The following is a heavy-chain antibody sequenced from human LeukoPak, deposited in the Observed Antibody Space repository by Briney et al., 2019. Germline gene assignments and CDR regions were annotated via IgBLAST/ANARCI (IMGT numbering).Heavy chain of an antibody. J-gene: IGHJ4*02. V-gene: IGHV4-30-4*01. CDR3: ARAQYSSGWYLDY. CDR1: GGSISSGDYY. D-gene: IGHD6-19*01. Sequence: SETLSLTCTVSGGSISSGDYYWSWIRQPPGKGLEWIGYIYYSGSTYYNPSLKSRVTISVDTSKNQFSLTLSSVTAADTAVYYCARAQYSSGWYLDYWGQGTLVTVST. CDR2: IYYSGST.